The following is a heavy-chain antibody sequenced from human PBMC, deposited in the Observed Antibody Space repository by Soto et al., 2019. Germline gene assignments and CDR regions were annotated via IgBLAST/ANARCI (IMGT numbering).Heavy chain of an antibody. J-gene: IGHJ4*03. CDR1: GLTFSSDW. CDR3: ARSQGGFYTD. D-gene: IGHD2-8*02. CDR2: INGDGSST. Sequence: EVQLVESGGGLVQPGGSLRLSCAASGLTFSSDWMHWLRQGPGKRLVWVSRINGDGSSTYYADSVQGRFTISRDNAKSTLYLQMNSLRAEDTAVYYCARSQGGFYTDWGLGTVVTVSS. V-gene: IGHV3-74*01.